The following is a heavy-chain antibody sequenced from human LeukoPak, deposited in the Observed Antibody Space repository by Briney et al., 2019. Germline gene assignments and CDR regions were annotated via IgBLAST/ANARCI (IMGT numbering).Heavy chain of an antibody. CDR1: GFTFNNYG. Sequence: GGSLRLSCAASGFTFNNYGMHWVRQAPGKGLEWVAVISYDGRNIHYPDSVKGRFTIPRDISTDTLWLQMDSLRTEDTAVYYCAKGPLRGTAAAIDYWGQGTLVTVSS. CDR2: ISYDGRNI. CDR3: AKGPLRGTAAAIDY. D-gene: IGHD2-2*01. J-gene: IGHJ4*02. V-gene: IGHV3-30*18.